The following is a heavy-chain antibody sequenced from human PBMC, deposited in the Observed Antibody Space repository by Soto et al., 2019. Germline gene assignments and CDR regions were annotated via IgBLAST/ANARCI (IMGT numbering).Heavy chain of an antibody. Sequence: EVQLVESGGGLVKPGGSLRLSCAASGFTFSSYSMNRVRQAPGKGLEWVSSISSSSSYIYYADSVKGRFTISRDNAKNSLYLQMNSLRAEDTAVYYCAREDYGEGYFDYWGQGTLVTVSS. CDR2: ISSSSSYI. D-gene: IGHD4-17*01. J-gene: IGHJ4*02. V-gene: IGHV3-21*01. CDR3: AREDYGEGYFDY. CDR1: GFTFSSYS.